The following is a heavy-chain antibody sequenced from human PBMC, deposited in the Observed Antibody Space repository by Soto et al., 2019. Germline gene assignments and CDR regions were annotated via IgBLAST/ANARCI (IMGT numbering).Heavy chain of an antibody. CDR1: GFTFSSYA. CDR2: ISGSGGST. V-gene: IGHV3-23*01. CDR3: AKAYCSGGSCPDDY. Sequence: GGSLRLSCAASGFTFSSYAMSWVRQAPGKGLEWVSAISGSGGSTYYADSVKGRFTISRDNSKNTLYLQMNSLRAEDTAVYYCAKAYCSGGSCPDDYWGQGTLVTVSS. J-gene: IGHJ4*02. D-gene: IGHD2-15*01.